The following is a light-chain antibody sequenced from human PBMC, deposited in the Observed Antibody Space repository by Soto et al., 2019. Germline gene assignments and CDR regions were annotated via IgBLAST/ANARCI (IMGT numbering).Light chain of an antibody. V-gene: IGKV3-20*01. J-gene: IGKJ1*01. CDR2: GAS. CDR1: QSVSSSF. CDR3: QQYVSSPWA. Sequence: EIVLTQSPGTLSLSPGESATLSCRASQSVSSSFLAWYQQKAGQAPGLLIYGASRRATGIPDRFSGSGSGTDFTLTISRLEPEDFAVYYCQQYVSSPWAFGQGTKVDIK.